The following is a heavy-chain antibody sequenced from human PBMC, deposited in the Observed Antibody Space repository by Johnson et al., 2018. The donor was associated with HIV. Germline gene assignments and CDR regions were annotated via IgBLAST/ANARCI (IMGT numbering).Heavy chain of an antibody. J-gene: IGHJ3*02. Sequence: VQLVESGGGVVRPGGSLRLSCAASGFTFSSYWMHWVRQAPGKGLVWFSRINSDGSSTSYADSVKGRFTISRDNAKNTLYLQMNSLRAEDTAVYYCAKQQLVPDDAFDIWGQGTMVTVSS. CDR1: GFTFSSYW. V-gene: IGHV3-74*02. CDR2: INSDGSST. CDR3: AKQQLVPDDAFDI. D-gene: IGHD6-6*01.